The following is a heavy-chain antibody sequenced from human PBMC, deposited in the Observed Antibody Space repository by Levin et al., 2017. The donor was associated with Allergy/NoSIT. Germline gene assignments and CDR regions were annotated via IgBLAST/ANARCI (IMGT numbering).Heavy chain of an antibody. CDR3: ARGRAIKVSVGTYYYYAMDV. CDR2: ISYDGTNK. J-gene: IGHJ6*02. CDR1: GFTFSSYA. V-gene: IGHV3-30-3*01. Sequence: GESLKIFCAASGFTFSSYAIHWVRQAPGKGLEWVAVISYDGTNKYYADSVKGRFTISRDNSKNTLYMQMNSLRAEDTAVYYCARGRAIKVSVGTYYYYAMDVWGQGTTVTVSS. D-gene: IGHD5/OR15-5a*01.